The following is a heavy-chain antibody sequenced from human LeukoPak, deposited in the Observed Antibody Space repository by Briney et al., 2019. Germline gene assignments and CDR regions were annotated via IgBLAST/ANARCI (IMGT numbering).Heavy chain of an antibody. J-gene: IGHJ4*02. V-gene: IGHV3-30-3*02. CDR1: GGTFSSYA. CDR2: ISYDGSNT. Sequence: SCKASGGTFSSYAMHWVRQAPGKGLEWVAVISYDGSNTYYADSVKGRFTISRDNSKNTLYLQMNSLRTEDTAVYYCAKPTRGLPLPANFDYWGQGTLVTVSS. D-gene: IGHD5-18*01. CDR3: AKPTRGLPLPANFDY.